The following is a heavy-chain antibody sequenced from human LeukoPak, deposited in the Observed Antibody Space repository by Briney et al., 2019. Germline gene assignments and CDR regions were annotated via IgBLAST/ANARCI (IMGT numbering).Heavy chain of an antibody. V-gene: IGHV3-74*01. CDR1: GFAFSAYW. J-gene: IGHJ4*02. Sequence: GGSLRLSFAASGFAFSAYWMHWVRPAPGKGLEWVSRINEDATTITYSDSVKGRFIISRDNSKKSLYLQMNNLRAEDTAVYYCVRDLILVWTPGDDFDFWGQGTLVIVSS. D-gene: IGHD3-16*01. CDR2: INEDATTI. CDR3: VRDLILVWTPGDDFDF.